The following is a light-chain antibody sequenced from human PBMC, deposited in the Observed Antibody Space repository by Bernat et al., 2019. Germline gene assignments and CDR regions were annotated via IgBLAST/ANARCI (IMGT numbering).Light chain of an antibody. CDR1: SGHSSYI. V-gene: IGLV4-60*03. Sequence: QPVLTQSSSASASLGSSVKLTCTLSSGHSSYIIAWHQQQPGKAPRYLMKLEGSGSYNKGSGVPDRFSGSSSGADRYLPISNLQSEDEADYYCETWDSNTHKGVFGGGTKLTVL. CDR2: LEGSGSY. CDR3: ETWDSNTHKGV. J-gene: IGLJ3*02.